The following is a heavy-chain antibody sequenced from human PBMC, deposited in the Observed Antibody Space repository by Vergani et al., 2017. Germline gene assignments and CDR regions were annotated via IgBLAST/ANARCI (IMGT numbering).Heavy chain of an antibody. V-gene: IGHV4-61*02. CDR3: ARSRPYCTSGSCPAI. J-gene: IGHJ4*02. D-gene: IGHD2-15*01. CDR1: GESIRSGCHY. CDR2: IHTGGST. Sequence: QVQLQESGPGLVKPPGTLSLTCAVSGESIRSGCHYWSWIRQPAGKGPEWIGHIHTGGSTDLNPSFKSRVSISVDTSKSQFSLKLNSVTVADTAVYYCARSRPYCTSGSCPAIWGQGTLVTVSS.